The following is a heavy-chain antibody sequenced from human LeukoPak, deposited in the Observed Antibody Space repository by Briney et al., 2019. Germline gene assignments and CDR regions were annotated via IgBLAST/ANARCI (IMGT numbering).Heavy chain of an antibody. CDR3: GYYGSSYGMDV. D-gene: IGHD3-10*01. J-gene: IGHJ6*04. V-gene: IGHV1-69*13. CDR1: GGTFSSYA. Sequence: SVKVSCKASGGTFSSYAISWVGQAPGQGLEWMGGIIPIFGTANYAQKFQGRVTITADESTSTAYMELSSLRSEDTAVYYCGYYGSSYGMDVWGKGTTVTVSS. CDR2: IIPIFGTA.